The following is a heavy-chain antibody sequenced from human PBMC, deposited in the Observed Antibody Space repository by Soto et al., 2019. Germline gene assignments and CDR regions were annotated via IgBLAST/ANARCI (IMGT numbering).Heavy chain of an antibody. J-gene: IGHJ4*02. V-gene: IGHV1-24*01. Sequence: ASVKVSCKISEYTLIEVSMHWVRQAPGRGLEWMGGFDPEHGETIFAQKFQGRVTLTEDTSIDTAYMELSSLRSEGTAVYYCATEPLAGLHGSFDSWGQGNLVNVSS. D-gene: IGHD6-19*01. CDR2: FDPEHGET. CDR3: ATEPLAGLHGSFDS. CDR1: EYTLIEVS.